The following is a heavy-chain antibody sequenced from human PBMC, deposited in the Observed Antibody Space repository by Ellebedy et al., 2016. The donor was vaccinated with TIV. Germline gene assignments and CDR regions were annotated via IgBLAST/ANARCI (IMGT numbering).Heavy chain of an antibody. CDR2: IYYSGSP. J-gene: IGHJ5*02. CDR1: GGSIINYY. Sequence: MPGGSLRLSCTVSGGSIINYYWSWIRQPPGKGLEWIGYIYYSGSPNYNPSLKSRVTISLDTSKKQFSLKLDSVTAADTAVYYCARGFLSKWLDPWGRGILVTVAS. CDR3: ARGFLSKWLDP. V-gene: IGHV4-59*01.